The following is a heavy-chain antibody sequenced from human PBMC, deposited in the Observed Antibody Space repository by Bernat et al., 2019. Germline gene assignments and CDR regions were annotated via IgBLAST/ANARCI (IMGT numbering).Heavy chain of an antibody. Sequence: EVQLLESGGGLVQPGGSLRLSCAASGFTFSTYAMTWVRQAPGKGLEWVSAISDSGDTTYYADSVRGRFTISRDNSKNTLYLQMNSLRAEDAALYYCAPRRHSGSGYQLLDYWGQGTLVTVSS. CDR1: GFTFSTYA. CDR3: APRRHSGSGYQLLDY. CDR2: ISDSGDTT. J-gene: IGHJ4*02. D-gene: IGHD2-2*01. V-gene: IGHV3-23*01.